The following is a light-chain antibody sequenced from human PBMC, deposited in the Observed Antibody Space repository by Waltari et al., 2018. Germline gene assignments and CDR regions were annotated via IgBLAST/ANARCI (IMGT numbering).Light chain of an antibody. CDR2: AAS. CDR3: QQYNNWPTYA. V-gene: IGKV3-15*01. J-gene: IGKJ2*01. Sequence: ETVMTQSPVTLSVSPGERATLSCRASQSIGTNLAWYQQKPGQAPRLLIFAASTRASGVPARFSGSVSGTEFTLTISSLQAEDFAVYYCQQYNNWPTYAFGQGTKLEI. CDR1: QSIGTN.